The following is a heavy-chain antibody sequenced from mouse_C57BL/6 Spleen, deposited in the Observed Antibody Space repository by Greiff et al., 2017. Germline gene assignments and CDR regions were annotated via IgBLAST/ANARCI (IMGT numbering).Heavy chain of an antibody. Sequence: DVKLVESGGGLVKPGGSLKLSCAASGFTFSDYGMHWVRQAPEKGLEWVVYISSGSSTIYYADTVKGRFTISRDNAKNTLFLQMTSLRSEDTAMYYCARLGLGDSPDYWGQGTTLTVSS. CDR1: GFTFSDYG. CDR2: ISSGSSTI. CDR3: ARLGLGDSPDY. V-gene: IGHV5-17*01. D-gene: IGHD3-3*01. J-gene: IGHJ2*01.